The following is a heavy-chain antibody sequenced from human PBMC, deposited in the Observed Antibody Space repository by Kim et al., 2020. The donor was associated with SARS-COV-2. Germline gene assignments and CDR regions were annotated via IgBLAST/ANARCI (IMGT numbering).Heavy chain of an antibody. Sequence: ASVKVSCKASGYTFTSYYMHWVRQAPGQGLEWMGIINPSGCSTSYAQKFQGRVTMTRDTSTSTVYMELSSLRSEDTAVYYCAREDFIAAAAYYYYYGMDVWGQGTTVTVSS. J-gene: IGHJ6*02. V-gene: IGHV1-46*01. D-gene: IGHD6-13*01. CDR1: GYTFTSYY. CDR2: INPSGCST. CDR3: AREDFIAAAAYYYYYGMDV.